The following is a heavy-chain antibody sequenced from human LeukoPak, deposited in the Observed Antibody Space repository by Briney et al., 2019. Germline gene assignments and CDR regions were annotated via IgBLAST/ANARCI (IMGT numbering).Heavy chain of an antibody. CDR2: ISYSGST. CDR1: GDSISSYY. CDR3: ARANNGSSSHYNGHFDY. J-gene: IGHJ4*02. D-gene: IGHD3-10*01. V-gene: IGHV4-59*01. Sequence: PSETLSLTCTVSGDSISSYYWSWIRQPPGKGLEWSGCISYSGSTNYNPSLKSRVTISLDTSKNQLSLKLNSMTAADKAFNYDARANNGSSSHYNGHFDYWSQGTLVTVSS.